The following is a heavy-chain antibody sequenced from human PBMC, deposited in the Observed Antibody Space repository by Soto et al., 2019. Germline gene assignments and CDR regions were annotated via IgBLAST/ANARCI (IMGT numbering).Heavy chain of an antibody. J-gene: IGHJ6*02. Sequence: PGGSLRLSCAASGFTVSSNYMSWVRQAPGKGLEWVSVIYSGGSTYYADSVKGRFTISRDNPKSTLYLQMNSLRAEDTAVYYCARDLYCGGDCYYAYYYYGMDVWGQGTTVTVSS. D-gene: IGHD2-21*02. CDR1: GFTVSSNY. CDR3: ARDLYCGGDCYYAYYYYGMDV. V-gene: IGHV3-53*01. CDR2: IYSGGST.